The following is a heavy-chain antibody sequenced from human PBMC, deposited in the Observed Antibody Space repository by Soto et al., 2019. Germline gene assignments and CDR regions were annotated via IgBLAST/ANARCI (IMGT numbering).Heavy chain of an antibody. CDR2: IYHSGNT. CDR1: GGSISSSNW. V-gene: IGHV4-4*02. J-gene: IGHJ4*02. D-gene: IGHD3-10*01. Sequence: QVQLQESGPGLVKPSGTLSLTCAVSGGSISSSNWWSWVRQPPGKGLEWIGEIYHSGNTNYNPSLKSRVTMAVDTSRNQFSLKLSAVTAADTAVYYCASRWGEGRVDYWGQGTLVTVSS. CDR3: ASRWGEGRVDY.